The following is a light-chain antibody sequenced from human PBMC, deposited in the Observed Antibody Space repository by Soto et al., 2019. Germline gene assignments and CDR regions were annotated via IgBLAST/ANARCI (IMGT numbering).Light chain of an antibody. J-gene: IGLJ1*01. CDR3: SSLTSGSTRV. CDR1: SSDVGGYDY. CDR2: EVT. Sequence: QSVLTEPASVTGSPGQSMTISCTGTSSDVGGYDYVSWYQQHPDKAPKLIIYEVTDRPSGVSSRFSGSKSGNTASLTISGLQAEDEADYYCSSLTSGSTRVFGTGTKVTVL. V-gene: IGLV2-14*01.